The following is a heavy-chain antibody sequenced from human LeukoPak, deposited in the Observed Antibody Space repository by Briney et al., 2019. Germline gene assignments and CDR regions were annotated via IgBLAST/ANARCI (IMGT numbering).Heavy chain of an antibody. Sequence: PGGSLRLSCAASGFTFSSYSMNWVRQAPGKGLEWVSYISSSSSTIYYADSVKGRFTISRDNAKNSLYLQMNSLRAEDTAVYYCARVDIAVAGDYYYYGMDVWGQGTTVTVSS. CDR3: ARVDIAVAGDYYYYGMDV. J-gene: IGHJ6*02. CDR2: ISSSSSTI. V-gene: IGHV3-48*04. D-gene: IGHD6-19*01. CDR1: GFTFSSYS.